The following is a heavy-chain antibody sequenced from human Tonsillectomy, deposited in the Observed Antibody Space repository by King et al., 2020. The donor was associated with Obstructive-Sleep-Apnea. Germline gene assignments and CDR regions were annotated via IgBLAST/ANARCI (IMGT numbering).Heavy chain of an antibody. CDR3: TRDLHLAFDY. Sequence: EVQLVESGGGLVQPGGSLKLSCASSGFTFSGSAMHWVRQASGKGRGWFGRIRRKATIYSTAYAASVKGRFTISRDDSKNTAYLQMNSLKTEDTAVYYCTRDLHLAFDYWGQGTLVTVSS. CDR2: IRRKATIYST. J-gene: IGHJ4*02. CDR1: GFTFSGSA. V-gene: IGHV3-73*01.